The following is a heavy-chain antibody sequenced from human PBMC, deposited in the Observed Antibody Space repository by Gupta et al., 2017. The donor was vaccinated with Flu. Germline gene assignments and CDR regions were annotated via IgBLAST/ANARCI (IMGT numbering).Heavy chain of an antibody. CDR3: VRDHSTTWRRGNYFDY. CDR1: GFTLGSYD. V-gene: IGHV3-21*01. CDR2: MSSSSGYI. D-gene: IGHD2-2*01. J-gene: IGHJ4*02. Sequence: EVHLVESGGGLVKPGGSLRLSCAVSGFTLGSYDINWVRQAPGQGLEWVSSMSSSSGYISYAYSVTGRFTISRDNAHKSVSLQMASLRADDTAVYYCVRDHSTTWRRGNYFDYWGQGILVTVSS.